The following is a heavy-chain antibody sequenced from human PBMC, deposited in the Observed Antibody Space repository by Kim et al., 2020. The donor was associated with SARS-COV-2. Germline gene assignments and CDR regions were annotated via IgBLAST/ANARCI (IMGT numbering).Heavy chain of an antibody. CDR3: ARLGYYGDSPALFDY. D-gene: IGHD4-17*01. V-gene: IGHV4-39*01. Sequence: PALKWRVTISVDTSKNQLSLKLSSVTAADTAVYYCARLGYYGDSPALFDYWGQGTLVTVSS. J-gene: IGHJ4*02.